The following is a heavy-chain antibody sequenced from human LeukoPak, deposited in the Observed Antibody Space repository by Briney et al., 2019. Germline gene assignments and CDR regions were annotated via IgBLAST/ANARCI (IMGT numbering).Heavy chain of an antibody. J-gene: IGHJ5*02. Sequence: SETLSLTCAVYGGSFSGYYWSWIRQPPGKGLEWIGYIYYSGSTKYNPSLKSRVTISVDTSKNQLSLKLSSVTAADTAVYYCAREPGFDSSGYLNWFDPWGQGTLVTVSS. CDR2: IYYSGST. CDR1: GGSFSGYY. V-gene: IGHV4-59*01. CDR3: AREPGFDSSGYLNWFDP. D-gene: IGHD3-22*01.